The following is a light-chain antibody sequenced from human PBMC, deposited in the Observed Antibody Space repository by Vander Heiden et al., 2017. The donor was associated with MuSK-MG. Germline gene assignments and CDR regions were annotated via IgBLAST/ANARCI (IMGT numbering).Light chain of an antibody. CDR2: DVK. CDR1: SSDIGAYIY. V-gene: IGLV2-14*03. CDR3: DPYAGNTTLV. Sequence: YGSGSPGQSITISCSGTSSDIGAYIYVSWYQHHPGKAPKLIIYDVKSRPSGISNRFSASKSGNMASLTISGLQADDEADDYCDPYAGNTTLVFGGGTKLTVL. J-gene: IGLJ3*02.